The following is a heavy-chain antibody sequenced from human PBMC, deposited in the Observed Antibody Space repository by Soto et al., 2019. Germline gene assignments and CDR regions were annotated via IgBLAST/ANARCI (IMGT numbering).Heavy chain of an antibody. CDR2: ISAYNGNT. Sequence: ASVKVSCKASGYTFTSYGISWVRQAPGQGLEWMGWISAYNGNTNYAQKLQGRVTMTTDTSTSTAYMELRSLRSDDTAVYYCASGHLDIYYYYYYMDVWGKGTTVTVSS. CDR1: GYTFTSYG. V-gene: IGHV1-18*01. CDR3: ASGHLDIYYYYYYMDV. J-gene: IGHJ6*03.